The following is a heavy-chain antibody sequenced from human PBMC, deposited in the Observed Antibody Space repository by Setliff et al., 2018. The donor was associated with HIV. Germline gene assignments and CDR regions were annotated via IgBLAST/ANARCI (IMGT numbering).Heavy chain of an antibody. D-gene: IGHD2-8*01. V-gene: IGHV4-39*02. CDR2: IHQSGTA. Sequence: PSETLSLTCAVSGVSVNNDDDYWGWIRQPPGKGLEWIAIIHQSGTAHKRPSLKSRVTISIDTSENLFSLKLSGVTAADTAMYFCARESPDGLDYWGQGTLVTVSS. CDR1: GVSVNNDDDY. CDR3: ARESPDGLDY. J-gene: IGHJ4*02.